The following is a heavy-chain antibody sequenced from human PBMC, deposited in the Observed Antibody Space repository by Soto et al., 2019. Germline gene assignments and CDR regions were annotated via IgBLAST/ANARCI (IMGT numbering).Heavy chain of an antibody. CDR2: IYTSGST. V-gene: IGHV4-4*07. CDR3: ARFYGSGGYPTKDAFDI. Sequence: SETLSLTCTVSGGSISSYYWSWIRQPAGKGLEWIGRIYTSGSTNYNPSLKSRVTMSVDTSKNQFSLKLSSVTAADTAVYYCARFYGSGGYPTKDAFDIWGQGTMVTVSS. CDR1: GGSISSYY. D-gene: IGHD3-10*01. J-gene: IGHJ3*02.